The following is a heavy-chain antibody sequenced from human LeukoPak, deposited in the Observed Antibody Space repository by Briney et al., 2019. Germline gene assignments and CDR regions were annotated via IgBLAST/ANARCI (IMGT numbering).Heavy chain of an antibody. CDR3: ARDKAPRYNWEGMGV. CDR2: LYYSGST. J-gene: IGHJ6*03. D-gene: IGHD1-20*01. V-gene: IGHV4-59*01. CDR1: GGSISSYY. Sequence: SETLSLTCTVSGGSISSYYWNWIRQPPGKGLEWIGYLYYSGSTIYNPSLKSRVTISLDTSKNQVSLKLTSVTAADTTVHYCARDKAPRYNWEGMGVWGRGTTVTVSS.